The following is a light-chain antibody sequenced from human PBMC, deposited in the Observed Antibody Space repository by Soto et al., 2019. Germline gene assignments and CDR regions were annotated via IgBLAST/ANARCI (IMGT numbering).Light chain of an antibody. CDR1: QSVSC. J-gene: IGKJ5*01. V-gene: IGKV3-15*01. CDR2: GAS. CDR3: QQCSAWPLFT. Sequence: EIVMTQSPATLSVSPGERVTLSCRASQSVSCLAWYQHKPGQPPRLLIYGASTRATGIPARFSGSRSGTDFTLTISSLQSEDSAVYCCQQCSAWPLFTLGQGTRLEI.